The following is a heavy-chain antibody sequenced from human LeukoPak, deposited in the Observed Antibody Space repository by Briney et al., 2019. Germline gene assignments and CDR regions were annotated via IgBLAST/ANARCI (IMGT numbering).Heavy chain of an antibody. V-gene: IGHV3-23*01. Sequence: PGGSLRLSCAASGFSFSSCAMSWVRQAPGKGLEWVSEISYSDDSIDYADSVKGRFTISRDNSKNTLYLQMNSLRAEDTAVYYCAKGRLPTDYWGQGTLVTVSS. CDR1: GFSFSSCA. CDR3: AKGRLPTDY. CDR2: ISYSDDSI. J-gene: IGHJ4*02.